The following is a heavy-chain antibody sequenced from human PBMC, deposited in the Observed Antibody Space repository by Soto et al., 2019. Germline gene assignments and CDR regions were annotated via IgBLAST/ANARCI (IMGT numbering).Heavy chain of an antibody. V-gene: IGHV3-7*03. CDR2: IKQDGSGK. J-gene: IGHJ4*02. Sequence: PGGSLRLSCAASGFTFSSYWMSWVRQAPGKGLEWVANIKQDGSGKYYVDSVKGRFTISRDNAKNSLYLQMNSLRAEDTAVYYCARDEVLMAADPVYFDYWGQGTLVTVSS. CDR1: GFTFSSYW. CDR3: ARDEVLMAADPVYFDY.